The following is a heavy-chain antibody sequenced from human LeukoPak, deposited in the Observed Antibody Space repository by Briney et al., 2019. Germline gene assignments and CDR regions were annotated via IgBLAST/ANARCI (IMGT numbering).Heavy chain of an antibody. D-gene: IGHD3-3*01. CDR3: ATDRGWRTSGYYLYYFEY. CDR1: SGSISSSNW. V-gene: IGHV3-7*01. CDR2: IKHDGSEK. Sequence: ETLSLTCAVSSGSISSSNWWSWVRQAPGKGLEWVASIKHDGSEKYYVDSVRGRFTISRDNTKNLLYLQMSSLRAEDTAVYYCATDRGWRTSGYYLYYFEYWGQGTLVTFSS. J-gene: IGHJ4*02.